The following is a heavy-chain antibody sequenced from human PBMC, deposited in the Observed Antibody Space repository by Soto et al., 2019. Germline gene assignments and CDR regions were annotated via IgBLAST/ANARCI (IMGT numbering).Heavy chain of an antibody. J-gene: IGHJ4*02. Sequence: SETLSLTCTFSVGSISSYYWSCIREPAGKGLEWIGRIYTSGSTNYNPSLKSRVTMSVDTSKNQFSLKLSSVTAADTAVYYCAREGYGSGSYFGYYFAYWRQVTLVTVSS. CDR1: VGSISSYY. CDR3: AREGYGSGSYFGYYFAY. D-gene: IGHD3-10*01. CDR2: IYTSGST. V-gene: IGHV4-4*07.